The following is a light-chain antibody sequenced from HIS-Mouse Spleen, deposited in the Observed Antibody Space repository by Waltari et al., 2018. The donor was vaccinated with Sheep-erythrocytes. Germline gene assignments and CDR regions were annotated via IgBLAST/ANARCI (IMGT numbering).Light chain of an antibody. CDR1: SSDVCGYNY. CDR3: CSYAGSYNHV. CDR2: GVS. V-gene: IGLV2-11*01. J-gene: IGLJ1*01. Sequence: QSALTQPRPVSGSPGPSVTTSCPGTSSDVCGYNYVSWYQPQPGKAPKLMIYGVSKRPSGVPDRFSGSKSGNTASLTISGLQAEDEADYYCCSYAGSYNHVFATGTKVTVL.